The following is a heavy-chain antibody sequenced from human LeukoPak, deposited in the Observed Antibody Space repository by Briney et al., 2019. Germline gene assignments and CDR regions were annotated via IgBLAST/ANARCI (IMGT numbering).Heavy chain of an antibody. Sequence: GGSLRLSCAASGFTVSSNYMTWVRQAPGKGLEWVSVIYRGGSTYYADSVKGRFTISRDNSKNTLYLQMTSLRAEDTGIYYCTRVRSALVPPYYFDYWGQGTRVTVSS. V-gene: IGHV3-53*01. J-gene: IGHJ4*02. D-gene: IGHD4-23*01. CDR2: IYRGGST. CDR1: GFTVSSNY. CDR3: TRVRSALVPPYYFDY.